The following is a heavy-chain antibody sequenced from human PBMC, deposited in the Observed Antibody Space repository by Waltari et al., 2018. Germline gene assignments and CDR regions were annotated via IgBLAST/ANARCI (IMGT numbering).Heavy chain of an antibody. CDR2: IIPIFGTA. Sequence: QVQLVQSGAEVKKPGSSVKVSCKAFGGTSSSYYTRRVRQAPGQGLEWMGGIIPIFGTANYAQKFQGRVTITADESTSTAYMELSSLRSEDTAVYYCASSGPVSGSQGHYWGQGTLVTVSS. V-gene: IGHV1-69*01. D-gene: IGHD1-26*01. CDR1: GGTSSSYY. J-gene: IGHJ4*02. CDR3: ASSGPVSGSQGHY.